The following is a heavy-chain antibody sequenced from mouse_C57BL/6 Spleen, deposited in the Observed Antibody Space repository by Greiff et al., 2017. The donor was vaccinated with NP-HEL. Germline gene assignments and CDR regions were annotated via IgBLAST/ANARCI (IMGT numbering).Heavy chain of an antibody. CDR1: GYTFTDYY. Sequence: EVQLQQSGPVLVKPGASVKMSCKASGYTFTDYYMNWVKQSHGKSLEWIGVINPYNGGTSYNQKFKGKATLTVDKSSSTAYMELNSLTSEDSAVYYCARERYEAMDYWGQGTSVTVSS. D-gene: IGHD2-10*02. CDR2: INPYNGGT. CDR3: ARERYEAMDY. J-gene: IGHJ4*01. V-gene: IGHV1-19*01.